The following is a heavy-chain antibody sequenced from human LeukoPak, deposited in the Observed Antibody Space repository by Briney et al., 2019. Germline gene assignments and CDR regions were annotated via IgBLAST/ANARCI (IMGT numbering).Heavy chain of an antibody. CDR1: GYTFTSYD. V-gene: IGHV1-8*03. CDR3: ARGVDTAMVPTSVLRYFDWLFRSNWFDP. J-gene: IGHJ5*02. D-gene: IGHD3-9*01. CDR2: MNPNSGNT. Sequence: GASVKVSCKASGYTFTSYDINWVRQATGQGLEWMGWMNPNSGNTGYAQKFQGRVTITRNTSISTAYMELSSLRSEDTAVYYCARGVDTAMVPTSVLRYFDWLFRSNWFDPWGQGTLVTVSS.